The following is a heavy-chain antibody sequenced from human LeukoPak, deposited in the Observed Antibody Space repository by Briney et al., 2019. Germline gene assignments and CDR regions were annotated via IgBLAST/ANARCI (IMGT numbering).Heavy chain of an antibody. Sequence: SETLSLTCTVSGYSISSGYYWGWIRQPPGKGLEWIGSIYHSGSTYYNPSLKSRVTISVDTSKNQFSLKLSSVTAADTAVYYCARNSGSTTYYFDYWGQGTLVTVSS. J-gene: IGHJ4*02. V-gene: IGHV4-38-2*02. CDR2: IYHSGST. D-gene: IGHD1-26*01. CDR1: GYSISSGYY. CDR3: ARNSGSTTYYFDY.